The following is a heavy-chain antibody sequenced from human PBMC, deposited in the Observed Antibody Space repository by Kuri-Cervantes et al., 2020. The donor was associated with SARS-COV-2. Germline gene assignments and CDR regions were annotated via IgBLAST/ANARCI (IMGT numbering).Heavy chain of an antibody. Sequence: VKVSCKVSGYTLTELSMHWVRQAPGQGLEWMGWINPNSGGTNYAQKFQGRVTMTEDTSTDTAYMELSSLRSEDTAVYYCATAPAVVPAAPWFDPWGQGTLVTDSS. CDR3: ATAPAVVPAAPWFDP. CDR2: INPNSGGT. J-gene: IGHJ5*02. CDR1: GYTLTELS. D-gene: IGHD2-2*01. V-gene: IGHV1-24*01.